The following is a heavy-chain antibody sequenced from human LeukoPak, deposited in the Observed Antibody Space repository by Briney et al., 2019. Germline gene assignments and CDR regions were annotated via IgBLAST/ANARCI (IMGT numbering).Heavy chain of an antibody. CDR3: ARESDSSGYYERYFDY. Sequence: ASVKVSCKASGYTFTSYYMHWVRQAPGQGLEWMGWINPNSGGTNYAQKFQGRVTMTRDTSISTAYMELSRLRSDDTAVYYCARESDSSGYYERYFDYWGQGTLVTVSS. CDR2: INPNSGGT. V-gene: IGHV1-2*02. D-gene: IGHD3-22*01. CDR1: GYTFTSYY. J-gene: IGHJ4*02.